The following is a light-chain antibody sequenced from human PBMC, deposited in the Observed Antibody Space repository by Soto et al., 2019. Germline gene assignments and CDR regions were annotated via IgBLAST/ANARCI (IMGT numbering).Light chain of an antibody. CDR2: HAS. CDR1: QSVSSN. Sequence: EIVMTQSPATLSVSPGERATLSCRASQSVSSNLAWYQQKPGQAPRLLIYHASTRATGIPARFSGSGSGTEFTLTISSRQSEDFAVYYCQQYNNWALTFGGGTKVEI. V-gene: IGKV3-15*01. J-gene: IGKJ4*01. CDR3: QQYNNWALT.